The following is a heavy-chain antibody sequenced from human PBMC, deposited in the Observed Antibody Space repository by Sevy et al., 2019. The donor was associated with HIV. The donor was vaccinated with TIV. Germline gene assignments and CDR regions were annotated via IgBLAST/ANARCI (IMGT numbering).Heavy chain of an antibody. Sequence: GGSLRLSCAASGFTCSSYWMNWVRQAPGKGLEWVANIKEDGSDKYYVDSVKGRFTISRDNAQNSLYLEMNSLGAEDTAVYYCARWDVWGKGTTVTVSS. J-gene: IGHJ6*04. CDR3: ARWDV. V-gene: IGHV3-7*01. CDR1: GFTCSSYW. CDR2: IKEDGSDK.